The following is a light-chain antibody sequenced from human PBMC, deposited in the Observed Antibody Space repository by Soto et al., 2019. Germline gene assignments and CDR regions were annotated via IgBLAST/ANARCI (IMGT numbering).Light chain of an antibody. CDR1: QSVLHSSNNKNY. CDR2: WAS. V-gene: IGKV4-1*01. Sequence: DIVMTQSPDSLAVSLSERATINCKSSQSVLHSSNNKNYLAWYQQKPGQSPKLLIYWASTRESGVPDRFSGSGSGTDFTLTISSLQAEDVAIYYCQQYYRPWTFGQGTKVAIK. CDR3: QQYYRPWT. J-gene: IGKJ1*01.